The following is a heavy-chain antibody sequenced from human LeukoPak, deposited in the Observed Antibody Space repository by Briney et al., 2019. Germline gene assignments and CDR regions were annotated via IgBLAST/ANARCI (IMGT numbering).Heavy chain of an antibody. CDR2: IQRDGTSP. CDR1: GFPCGSTS. V-gene: IGHV3-74*01. Sequence: GGSLRLSCTASGFPCGSTSMHWVRQAPGKGLEWVSGIQRDGTSPTYADSVKGRFIISRDNAKGSVYLQMNILRAEDTAVYYCSRGHYGPDYWGQGTLVTVSS. CDR3: SRGHYGPDY. D-gene: IGHD3-16*01. J-gene: IGHJ4*02.